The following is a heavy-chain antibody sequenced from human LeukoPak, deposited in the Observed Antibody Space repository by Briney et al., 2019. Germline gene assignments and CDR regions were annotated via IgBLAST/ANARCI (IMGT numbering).Heavy chain of an antibody. CDR1: GYTFTSYG. J-gene: IGHJ6*03. CDR3: ARDYRRVAAADPYYYYYMDV. CDR2: ISAYNGNT. Sequence: GASVKVSCKASGYTFTSYGISWVRQAPGQGLEWMGWISAYNGNTNYAQKLQGRVTTTTDTSTSTAYMELRSLRSDDTAVYYCARDYRRVAAADPYYYYYMDVWGKGTTVTVSS. V-gene: IGHV1-18*01. D-gene: IGHD6-13*01.